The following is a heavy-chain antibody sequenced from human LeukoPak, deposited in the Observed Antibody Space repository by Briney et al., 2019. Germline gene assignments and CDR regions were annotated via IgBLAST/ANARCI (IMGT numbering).Heavy chain of an antibody. CDR2: ISSSDTI. CDR3: TRDLPVD. CDR1: GFTFSSYE. Sequence: GGSLRLSSAASGFTFSSYEMNWVRQAPGKGLEWISYISSSDTIYYAGSVKGRFTISRDNAKNSLYLQMNSLRAEDTAVYYCTRDLPVDWGQGTLVTVSS. V-gene: IGHV3-48*03. J-gene: IGHJ4*02.